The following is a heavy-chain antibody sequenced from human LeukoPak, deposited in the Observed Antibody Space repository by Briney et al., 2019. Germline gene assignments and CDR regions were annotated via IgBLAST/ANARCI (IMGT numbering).Heavy chain of an antibody. CDR1: GFTFSSYA. CDR2: ISGSGGST. J-gene: IGHJ4*02. V-gene: IGHV3-23*01. D-gene: IGHD2-2*01. CDR3: AKVGIRYCSSTSCYPFDY. Sequence: PGGSLRLSCAASGFTFSSYAMSWVRQAPGKGLEWVSAISGSGGSTYYADSVKGRFTISRDNSKNTLYLQMNSLRAEDTAVYYCAKVGIRYCSSTSCYPFDYWGQGTLVTVSS.